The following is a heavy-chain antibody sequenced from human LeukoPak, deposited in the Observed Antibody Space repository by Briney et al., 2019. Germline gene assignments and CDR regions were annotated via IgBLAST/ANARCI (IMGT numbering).Heavy chain of an antibody. CDR1: GFSFSSDG. CDR2: IHGGAGST. J-gene: IGHJ4*02. CDR3: AHGTVYQLDY. Sequence: GGSLRLSCVASGFSFSSDGMSWVRQAPGRGLEWVSGIHGGAGSTYYADSVKGRFTISRDNSKNTLYLQMNSLRAEDTAVYYCAHGTVYQLDYWGQGTLVTVSS. V-gene: IGHV3-23*01. D-gene: IGHD2-2*01.